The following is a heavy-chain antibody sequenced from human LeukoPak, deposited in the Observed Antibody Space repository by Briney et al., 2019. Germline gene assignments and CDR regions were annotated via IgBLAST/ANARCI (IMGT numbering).Heavy chain of an antibody. V-gene: IGHV4-34*01. J-gene: IGHJ4*02. CDR1: GVSIFSYY. CDR3: ARWIAERCFDY. Sequence: SETLSLTCSVSGVSIFSYYWNWIRQPPGKGLEWIGEINHSGSTNYNPSLKSRVTISVDTSKNQFSLKLSSVTAADTAVYYCARWIAERCFDYWGQGTLVTVSS. CDR2: INHSGST. D-gene: IGHD6-13*01.